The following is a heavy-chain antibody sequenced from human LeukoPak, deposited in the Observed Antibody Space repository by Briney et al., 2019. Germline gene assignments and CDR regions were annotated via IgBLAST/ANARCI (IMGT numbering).Heavy chain of an antibody. D-gene: IGHD1-26*01. Sequence: SETLSLTCTVSGGSISSSNYYCGWIRQSPGKGLEWIGSFCYTDNTYYNPSLKSRVTISVDTSKNQFSLKLSSVTAADTAVYYCATNLVGPTHGRYYFDYWGQGTLVTVSS. CDR3: ATNLVGPTHGRYYFDY. V-gene: IGHV4-39*07. CDR1: GGSISSSNYY. J-gene: IGHJ4*02. CDR2: FCYTDNT.